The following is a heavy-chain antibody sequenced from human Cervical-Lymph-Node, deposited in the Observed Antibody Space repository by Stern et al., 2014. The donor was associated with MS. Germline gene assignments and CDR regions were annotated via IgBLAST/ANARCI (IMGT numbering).Heavy chain of an antibody. V-gene: IGHV3-48*02. CDR3: ARDHGYSSGWYRGVDY. D-gene: IGHD6-19*01. CDR2: ISSSSSTI. CDR1: GFTFSSYR. Sequence: EVQLVESGGGLVQPGGSLRLSCAASGFTFSSYRMNWVRPAPGKGLEWVSYISSSSSTIYYADSVKGRFTISRDNAKNSLYLQMNSLRDEDTAVYYCARDHGYSSGWYRGVDYWGQGTLVTVSS. J-gene: IGHJ4*02.